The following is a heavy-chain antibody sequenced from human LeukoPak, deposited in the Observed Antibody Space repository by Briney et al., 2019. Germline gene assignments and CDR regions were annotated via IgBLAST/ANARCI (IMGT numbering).Heavy chain of an antibody. Sequence: SETLSLTCAVYGGSFSGYYWSWIRQPPGKGLEWIGEINHSGSTNYNPSLKSRVTISVDTSKNQFSLKLSSVTAADTAVYYCARLHTWYDFWSGYYTPDPYYFDYWGQGTLVTVSS. J-gene: IGHJ4*02. CDR1: GGSFSGYY. V-gene: IGHV4-34*01. CDR3: ARLHTWYDFWSGYYTPDPYYFDY. D-gene: IGHD3-3*01. CDR2: INHSGST.